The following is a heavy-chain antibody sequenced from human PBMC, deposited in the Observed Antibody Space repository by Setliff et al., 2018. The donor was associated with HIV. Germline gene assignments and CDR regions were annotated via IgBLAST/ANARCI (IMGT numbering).Heavy chain of an antibody. CDR3: ARVSTMGARLDFDY. CDR2: IYDTGST. J-gene: IGHJ4*02. Sequence: SETLSLTCTVSGGSIGGFYWNWIRQSAGKGLQWIGRIYDTGSTKYNPSLKSRLTMSLDTSKNQFSLNLDSVTAADTAVYYCARVSTMGARLDFDYWGQGTLVTVSS. CDR1: GGSIGGFY. D-gene: IGHD1-26*01. V-gene: IGHV4-4*07.